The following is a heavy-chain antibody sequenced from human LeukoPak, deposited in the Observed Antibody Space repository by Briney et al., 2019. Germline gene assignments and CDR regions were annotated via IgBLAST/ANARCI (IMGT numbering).Heavy chain of an antibody. D-gene: IGHD2-21*02. CDR3: AREGPLAYCGVDCSYDAFYI. J-gene: IGHJ3*02. Sequence: SSETPSLTCTVSGGSISSYYWSWIRQPPGKGLEWIGYIYYSGSTNYNPSLKSRVTISVDTSKNQFSLKLSSVTAADTAVYYCAREGPLAYCGVDCSYDAFYIWGQGTMVTVSS. CDR2: IYYSGST. V-gene: IGHV4-59*01. CDR1: GGSISSYY.